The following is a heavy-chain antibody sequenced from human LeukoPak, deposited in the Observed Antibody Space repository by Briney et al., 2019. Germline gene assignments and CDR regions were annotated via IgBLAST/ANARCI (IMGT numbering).Heavy chain of an antibody. V-gene: IGHV1-18*01. CDR3: TRVRNSDNWWGPFDI. Sequence: APVKVSCKAFGYTFGTSSISWVRQAPGQRLEWLGWISPNNGNTYYAQGVQGRVTMTTDTSRSTAYMELRSLRFDDTAVYYCTRVRNSDNWWGPFDIWGQGTMVTVSS. CDR2: ISPNNGNT. D-gene: IGHD1-1*01. CDR1: GYTFGTSS. J-gene: IGHJ3*02.